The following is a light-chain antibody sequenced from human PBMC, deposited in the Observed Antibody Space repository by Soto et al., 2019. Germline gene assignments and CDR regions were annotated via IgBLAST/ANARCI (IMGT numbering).Light chain of an antibody. CDR2: KAS. CDR3: QQYNSYPWT. J-gene: IGKJ1*01. CDR1: QSIRSW. Sequence: DIQMTQSPSTLSASVGDRVTITCRASQSIRSWLVWYQQKPGKAPKLLIYKASSLESGVPSRFSGSGSGTEFTLTISSLQPDYFATYYCQQYNSYPWTFGQGTKVEIK. V-gene: IGKV1-5*03.